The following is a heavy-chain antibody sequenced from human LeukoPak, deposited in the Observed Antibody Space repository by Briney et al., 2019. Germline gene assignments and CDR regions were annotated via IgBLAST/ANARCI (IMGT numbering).Heavy chain of an antibody. CDR2: ICTSGSA. D-gene: IGHD1-26*01. J-gene: IGHJ3*02. Sequence: PSETLSLTCTVSGGSISSYYWSWIRQPPGQGLEWIWRICTSGSANYNPSLKSRVTMSVDTSKNQSSLKLSSVTAADTAVYYCAREGIVGAKDAFDIWGQGTTGTVSS. CDR3: AREGIVGAKDAFDI. CDR1: GGSISSYY. V-gene: IGHV4-4*07.